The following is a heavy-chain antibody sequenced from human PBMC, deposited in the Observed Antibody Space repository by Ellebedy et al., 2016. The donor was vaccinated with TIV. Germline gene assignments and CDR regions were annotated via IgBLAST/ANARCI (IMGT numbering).Heavy chain of an antibody. CDR1: GGSFSGYY. CDR3: ARGDSSGYYTNWYFDL. CDR2: INHSGNT. D-gene: IGHD3-22*01. V-gene: IGHV4-34*01. J-gene: IGHJ2*01. Sequence: GSLRLSCAVYGGSFSGYYWSWIRQPPWRGLEWIGEINHSGNTNYNPSLKSRVTISVDTSKNQFSLKLSSVTAADTAVYYCARGDSSGYYTNWYFDLWGRGTLVTVSS.